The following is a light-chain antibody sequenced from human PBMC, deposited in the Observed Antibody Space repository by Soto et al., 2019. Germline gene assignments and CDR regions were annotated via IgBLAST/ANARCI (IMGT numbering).Light chain of an antibody. V-gene: IGKV3-15*01. CDR3: QQYNNWPPCT. CDR2: DAS. J-gene: IGKJ1*01. Sequence: EIVMTQSPATLSISPGEIATLSCRASQSVGSNLAWYQQKPGQAPRLLIYDASTRAAGIPARFTGSGSGTEFSLAISTLQYEDFAVYHCQQYNNWPPCTFGQGTKMEIK. CDR1: QSVGSN.